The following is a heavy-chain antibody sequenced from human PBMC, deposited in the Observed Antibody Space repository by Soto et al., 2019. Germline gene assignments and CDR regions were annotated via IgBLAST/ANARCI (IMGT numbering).Heavy chain of an antibody. V-gene: IGHV1-18*01. CDR1: GYNLTNYG. CDR3: ARVYDSTKGGAFDI. J-gene: IGHJ3*02. Sequence: QVQLVQSGAEVKKPGASVKVSCKASGYNLTNYGFTWVRQAPGQGLEWMGWISGYNGNTNYALDLQDRVTMTTDTSTSTAYMELRSLRSDDTAVYYCARVYDSTKGGAFDICGQGTMVTVSS. D-gene: IGHD3-22*01. CDR2: ISGYNGNT.